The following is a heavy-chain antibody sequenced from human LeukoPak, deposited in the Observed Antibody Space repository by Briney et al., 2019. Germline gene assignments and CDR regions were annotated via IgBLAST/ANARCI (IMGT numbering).Heavy chain of an antibody. CDR3: ARDYGGSSPFDY. D-gene: IGHD4-23*01. Sequence: GGSLRLSCAASGFTFNNYGMHWVRQAPGKGLEWVAVISYGGGNKYYADSVKGRFTISRDYSKNTLYLQMNSLRAEDTAFYYCARDYGGSSPFDYWGQGTLVTVSS. V-gene: IGHV3-30*03. CDR2: ISYGGGNK. CDR1: GFTFNNYG. J-gene: IGHJ4*02.